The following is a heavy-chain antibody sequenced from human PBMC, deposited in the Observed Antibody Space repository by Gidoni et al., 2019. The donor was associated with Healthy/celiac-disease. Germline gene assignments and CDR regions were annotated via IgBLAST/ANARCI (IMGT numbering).Heavy chain of an antibody. D-gene: IGHD6-13*01. J-gene: IGHJ4*02. V-gene: IGHV3-64*05. Sequence: EVQLVESGGGSLPSGGSLRLPCSAPGSTFSSYAMHWVRHAPGKGLEYGSSISSNGDSTDYADSVKGRFTISRDNSKNTLYIQMSSLRAEDTAVYYCVNILAAPDYWGQGTLVTVSS. CDR2: ISSNGDST. CDR1: GSTFSSYA. CDR3: VNILAAPDY.